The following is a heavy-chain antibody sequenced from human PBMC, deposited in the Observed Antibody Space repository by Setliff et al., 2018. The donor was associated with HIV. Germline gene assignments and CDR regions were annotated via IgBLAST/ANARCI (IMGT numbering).Heavy chain of an antibody. J-gene: IGHJ3*02. CDR2: ISAYNGNT. CDR1: GYTFSSYG. CDR3: ARGYYNFWSGYYDSRFPNPIDAFDI. D-gene: IGHD3-3*01. Sequence: ASVKVSCKASGYTFSSYGISWVRQAPGQGVEWMGWISAYNGNTNYAQKLQGRVTMTTDASTSTAYMEPRSLRSDDTAVYYCARGYYNFWSGYYDSRFPNPIDAFDIWGQGTMVTVS. V-gene: IGHV1-18*01.